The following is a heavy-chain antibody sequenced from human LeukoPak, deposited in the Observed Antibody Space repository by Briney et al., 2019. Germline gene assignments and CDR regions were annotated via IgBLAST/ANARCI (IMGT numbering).Heavy chain of an antibody. CDR1: GYTFTSYD. Sequence: GASVKVSCKASGYTFTSYDINWVRQATGQGLEWMGWMNPNSGNTGYARKFQGRVTMTRNTSISTAYMELSSLRSEDTAVYYCARGGDSSAPEQGFDPWGQGTLVTVSS. CDR3: ARGGDSSAPEQGFDP. V-gene: IGHV1-8*01. D-gene: IGHD3-22*01. CDR2: MNPNSGNT. J-gene: IGHJ5*02.